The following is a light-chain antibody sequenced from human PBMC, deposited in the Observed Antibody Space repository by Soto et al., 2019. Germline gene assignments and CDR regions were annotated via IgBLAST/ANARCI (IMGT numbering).Light chain of an antibody. CDR3: LLYYGGGQLWV. V-gene: IGLV7-43*01. Sequence: QAVVTQEPSLTVSPGGTVTLTCASSTGAVTSGYYPNWFQQKPGQAPRALINGTSNKHSWTPARFSGSLLGGKAALTLSGVQPEDEAEYYCLLYYGGGQLWVFGGGTKLTVL. CDR1: TGAVTSGYY. J-gene: IGLJ3*02. CDR2: GTS.